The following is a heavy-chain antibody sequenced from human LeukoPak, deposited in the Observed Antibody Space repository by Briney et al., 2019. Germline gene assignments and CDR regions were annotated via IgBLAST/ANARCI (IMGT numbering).Heavy chain of an antibody. CDR3: AINLGTDYVGDY. J-gene: IGHJ4*02. D-gene: IGHD4-17*01. CDR2: IIPIFGTA. CDR1: VGTFSSYA. V-gene: IGHV1-69*13. Sequence: SVKVSSTASVGTFSSYAISWVRQAPGQGLEWMGGIIPIFGTANYAQKFQGRVTITADETTSTAYMELSSLRSEDTAVYYCAINLGTDYVGDYWGQGTLVTVSS.